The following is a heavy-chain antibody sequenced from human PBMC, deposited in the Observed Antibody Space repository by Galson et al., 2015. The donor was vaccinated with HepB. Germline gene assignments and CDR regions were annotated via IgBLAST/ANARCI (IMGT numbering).Heavy chain of an antibody. CDR1: GYSFTTYG. Sequence: SVKVSCKASGYSFTTYGITWVRQAPGQGLEWLGCISTYNGDTKYTQKVQGRVTMTTDASTSTAYMELRSLRSDDTAVYYCAKGGMQQVLNDAFDIWGQGTKVTVSS. V-gene: IGHV1-18*01. D-gene: IGHD6-13*01. J-gene: IGHJ3*02. CDR3: AKGGMQQVLNDAFDI. CDR2: ISTYNGDT.